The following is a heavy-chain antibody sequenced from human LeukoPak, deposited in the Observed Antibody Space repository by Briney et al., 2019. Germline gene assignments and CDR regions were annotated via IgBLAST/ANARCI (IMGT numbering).Heavy chain of an antibody. J-gene: IGHJ4*02. D-gene: IGHD6-13*01. Sequence: GRSLRLSCAASGFTFSSYGMHWVRQAPGKGLEWVAVIWYDGSNKYYADPVKGRFTISRDNSKNTLYLQMNSLRAEDTAVYYCARERAAAGMGYWGQGTLVTVSS. CDR2: IWYDGSNK. CDR3: ARERAAAGMGY. CDR1: GFTFSSYG. V-gene: IGHV3-33*01.